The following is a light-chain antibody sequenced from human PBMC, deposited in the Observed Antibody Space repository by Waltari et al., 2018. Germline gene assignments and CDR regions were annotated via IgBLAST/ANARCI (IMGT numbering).Light chain of an antibody. J-gene: IGLJ3*02. V-gene: IGLV3-19*01. CDR3: NSRDSSGNLWV. CDR2: GKN. CDR1: SLRSYY. Sequence: SSELTQDPAVSVALGQTVRITCQGDSLRSYYASWYQQKPGQAPVLVIYGKNNRPAGIPDRFSGSSSGNTASLTITGAQAEDEADYYCNSRDSSGNLWVFCGGTKLTVL.